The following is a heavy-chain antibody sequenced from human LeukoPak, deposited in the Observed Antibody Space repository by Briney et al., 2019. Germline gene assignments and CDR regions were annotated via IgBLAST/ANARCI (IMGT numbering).Heavy chain of an antibody. D-gene: IGHD5-12*01. Sequence: ASVKVSCKASGYTFTGYYMHWVRQAPGQGLEWMGWINPNSGGTNYAQKFQGRVTMTRDTSISTAYMELSRLRSDDTAVYYCARRATIIHYYYYYMDVWGKGTTVTISS. CDR1: GYTFTGYY. CDR3: ARRATIIHYYYYYMDV. J-gene: IGHJ6*03. V-gene: IGHV1-2*02. CDR2: INPNSGGT.